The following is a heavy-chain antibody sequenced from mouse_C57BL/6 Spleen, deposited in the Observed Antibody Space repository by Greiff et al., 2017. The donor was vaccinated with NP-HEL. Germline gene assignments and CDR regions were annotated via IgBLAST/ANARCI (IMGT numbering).Heavy chain of an antibody. CDR3: ARRGITTVVADAMDY. CDR2: IHPNSGST. D-gene: IGHD1-1*01. V-gene: IGHV1-64*01. Sequence: QVQLQQPGAELVKPGASVKLSCKASGYTFTSYWMHWVKQRPGQGLEWIGMIHPNSGSTNYNEKFKSKATLTVAKSSSTAYMQLSRLTSEDSAVYYCARRGITTVVADAMDYWGQGTSVTVSS. CDR1: GYTFTSYW. J-gene: IGHJ4*01.